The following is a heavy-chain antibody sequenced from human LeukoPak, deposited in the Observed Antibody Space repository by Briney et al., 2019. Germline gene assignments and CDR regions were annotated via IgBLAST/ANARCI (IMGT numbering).Heavy chain of an antibody. V-gene: IGHV1-2*02. J-gene: IGHJ6*03. CDR2: INPDSGGT. D-gene: IGHD6-13*01. CDR1: GYTFTSYY. Sequence: VASVKVSCKASGYTFTSYYMHWVRQTPGQGLEWMGWINPDSGGTNYVQKFQGRVTMTRDTSISTAYMELSRLRSDDTAVYYCARSSVAAGNYYMDVWGKGTTVTISS. CDR3: ARSSVAAGNYYMDV.